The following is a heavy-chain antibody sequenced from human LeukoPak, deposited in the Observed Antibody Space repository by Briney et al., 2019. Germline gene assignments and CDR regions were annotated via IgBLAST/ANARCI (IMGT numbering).Heavy chain of an antibody. J-gene: IGHJ6*04. CDR2: ISGSGSTI. CDR1: GLTFSSYE. V-gene: IGHV3-48*03. CDR3: AELGITMIGGV. Sequence: GGSLRLSCAASGLTFSSYEMNWVRQAPGKGLEWVSYISGSGSTIYYADSVKGRFTISRDNAKNSLYLQMNSLRAEDTAVYYCAELGITMIGGVWGKGTTVTISS. D-gene: IGHD3-10*02.